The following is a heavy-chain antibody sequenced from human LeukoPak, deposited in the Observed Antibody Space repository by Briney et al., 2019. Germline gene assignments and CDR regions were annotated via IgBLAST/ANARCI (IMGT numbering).Heavy chain of an antibody. CDR1: GFTLCSYD. V-gene: IGHV3-13*04. CDR2: IGTTGDT. CDR3: ARGLYYYDSSGYYGDTFDI. Sequence: PGGSPRLSRAASGFTLCSYDIHWVPPGTRESLEWVSGIGTTGDTYYPGSVKGRFTISRETAKNSLYLQMNSLRAGDTAVYYCARGLYYYDSSGYYGDTFDIWGQGTMVTVSS. J-gene: IGHJ3*02. D-gene: IGHD3-22*01.